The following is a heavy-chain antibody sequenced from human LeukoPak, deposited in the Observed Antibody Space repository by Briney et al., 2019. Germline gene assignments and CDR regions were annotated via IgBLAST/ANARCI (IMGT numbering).Heavy chain of an antibody. CDR1: GGSISSSSYY. J-gene: IGHJ4*02. CDR3: ARGHSGSYSRRLNYYFDY. CDR2: IYYSGST. Sequence: SETLSLTCTVSGGSISSSSYYWGWIRQPPGKGLEWIGSIYYSGSTYYNPSLKSRVTISVDTSKNQFSLKLSSVTDADTAVYYCARGHSGSYSRRLNYYFDYWGQGTLVTVSS. V-gene: IGHV4-39*07. D-gene: IGHD1-26*01.